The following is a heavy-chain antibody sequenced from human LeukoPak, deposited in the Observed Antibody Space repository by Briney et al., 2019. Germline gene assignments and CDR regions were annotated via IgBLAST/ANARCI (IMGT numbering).Heavy chain of an antibody. Sequence: AGSLRLSCAASGFTFSSYGMSWVRQAPGQGLGWVSAISGSGGSTYYADQVKGRFTISRDTSKNTLYLEMNSLRAEDTAVYYCAKGTSGGSGSYYTFVLDYWGQGTLVTVSS. J-gene: IGHJ4*02. CDR1: GFTFSSYG. CDR2: ISGSGGST. D-gene: IGHD3-10*01. V-gene: IGHV3-23*01. CDR3: AKGTSGGSGSYYTFVLDY.